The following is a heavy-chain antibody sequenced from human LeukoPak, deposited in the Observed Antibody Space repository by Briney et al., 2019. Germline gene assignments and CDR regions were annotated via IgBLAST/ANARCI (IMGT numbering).Heavy chain of an antibody. D-gene: IGHD3-22*01. Sequence: GGSLRLSCATSGFTFSSNWMSWVRHVPGRGLDWVANIKPDGSAEYYAASVKGRFTVSRDNAKNSLYLQMNSLKTEDTAVYYCSTTYYYDSSEGYWGQGTLVTVSS. CDR3: STTYYYDSSEGY. J-gene: IGHJ4*02. V-gene: IGHV3-7*03. CDR1: GFTFSSNW. CDR2: IKPDGSAE.